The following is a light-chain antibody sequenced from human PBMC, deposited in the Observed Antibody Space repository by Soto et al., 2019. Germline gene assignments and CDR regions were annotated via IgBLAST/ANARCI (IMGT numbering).Light chain of an antibody. CDR1: QSVSSY. CDR3: HQRSNWPPYT. J-gene: IGKJ2*01. V-gene: IGKV3-11*01. CDR2: DAS. Sequence: EIELTQSPSTLSLSLGERATLSCRASQSVSSYLDWYQQKPGQAPRLLIYDASNMASGIPARFSGSGSGTDLALTISSLDPEALAVYYCHQRSNWPPYTFGQGTKLEIK.